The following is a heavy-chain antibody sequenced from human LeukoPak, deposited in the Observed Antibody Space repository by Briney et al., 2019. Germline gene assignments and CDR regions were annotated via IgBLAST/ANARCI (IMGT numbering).Heavy chain of an antibody. D-gene: IGHD5-12*01. CDR2: IGSSSSYI. CDR1: GFTFSSYA. CDR3: AREGGYEPPDY. Sequence: PGGSLRLSCAASGFTFSSYAMTWVRQAPGKGLEWVSTIGSSSSYIYYADSVKGRFTISRDNAKNSLYLQMNSLRAEDTAVYYCAREGGYEPPDYWGQGTLVTVSS. V-gene: IGHV3-21*01. J-gene: IGHJ4*02.